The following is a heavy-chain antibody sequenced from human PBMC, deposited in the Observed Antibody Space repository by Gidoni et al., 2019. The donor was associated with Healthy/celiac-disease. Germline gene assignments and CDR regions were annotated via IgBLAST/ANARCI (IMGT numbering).Heavy chain of an antibody. Sequence: QVQLQESGPGLVKPSQTLSLPCTVSGGSISSGGYYWSWIRQHPGKGLEWIGYIYCSGSTYYNPSLKSRVTISGDTSKNQFSLKPSSVTAADTAVYYCARGQTLYYMDVWGKGTTVTVSS. V-gene: IGHV4-31*03. CDR1: GGSISSGGYY. CDR3: ARGQTLYYMDV. J-gene: IGHJ6*03. CDR2: IYCSGST.